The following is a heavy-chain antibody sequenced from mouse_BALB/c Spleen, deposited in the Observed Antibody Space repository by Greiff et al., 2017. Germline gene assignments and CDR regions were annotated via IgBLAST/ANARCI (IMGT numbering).Heavy chain of an antibody. Sequence: EVKLQESGPSLVKPSQTLSLTCSVTGDSITSGYWNWIRKFPGNKLEYMGYISYSGSTYYNPSLKSRISITRDTSKNQYYLQLNSVTTEDTATYYCARGRDGYDEVWFAYWGQGTLVTVSA. J-gene: IGHJ3*01. V-gene: IGHV3-8*02. CDR2: ISYSGST. D-gene: IGHD2-2*01. CDR3: ARGRDGYDEVWFAY. CDR1: GDSITSGY.